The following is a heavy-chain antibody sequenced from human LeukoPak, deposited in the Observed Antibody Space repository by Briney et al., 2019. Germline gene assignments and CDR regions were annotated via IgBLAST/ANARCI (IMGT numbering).Heavy chain of an antibody. J-gene: IGHJ4*02. Sequence: ASVKVSWKASGYTFTGYYMHWVRQAPGQGLEWMGWINLNSGGTNDAQKFQDRGTMTRDTSISTAYMELSRLRSDDTAVYYCARSPDILTGENFDYWGQGTLVTVSS. V-gene: IGHV1-2*02. CDR3: ARSPDILTGENFDY. D-gene: IGHD3-9*01. CDR2: INLNSGGT. CDR1: GYTFTGYY.